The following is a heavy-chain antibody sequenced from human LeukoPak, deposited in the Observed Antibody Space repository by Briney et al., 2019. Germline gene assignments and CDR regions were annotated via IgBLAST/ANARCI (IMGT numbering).Heavy chain of an antibody. J-gene: IGHJ3*02. Sequence: SCKVSGYTLTELSMHWVRQAPGKGLEWVAVIWYDGSNKYYADSVKGRFTISRDNSKNTLYLQMNSLRAEDTAVYYCARDGVRRFGELNAFDIWGQGTMVTVSS. CDR3: ARDGVRRFGELNAFDI. D-gene: IGHD3-10*01. V-gene: IGHV3-33*01. CDR1: GYTLTELS. CDR2: IWYDGSNK.